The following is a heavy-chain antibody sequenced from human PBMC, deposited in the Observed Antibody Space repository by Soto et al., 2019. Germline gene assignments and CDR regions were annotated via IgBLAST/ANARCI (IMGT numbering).Heavy chain of an antibody. D-gene: IGHD6-13*01. CDR1: GYTFTSYA. CDR2: INACSCXI. V-gene: IGHV1-3*01. J-gene: IGHJ4*02. CDR3: ARDVAALDY. Sequence: ASVKVSCKASGYTFTSYAMHCVRQAPGQMLELIVFINACSCXIXXXXXXXXXXXXTXDTXXSTXXXXXXXXXXXXTAVYYCARDVAALDYWGQGTQVTVSS.